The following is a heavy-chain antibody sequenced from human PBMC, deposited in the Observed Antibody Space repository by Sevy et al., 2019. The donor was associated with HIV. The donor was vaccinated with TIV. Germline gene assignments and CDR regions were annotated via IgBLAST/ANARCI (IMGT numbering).Heavy chain of an antibody. Sequence: GGSLRLSCAASGFTFSSYAMHWVRQAPGKGLEWVAVISYDGSNKYYADSVKGRFTISRDNSKNTLYLQMNSLRAEDTAVYYCARGWDIAVVPAANQFDYWGQGTLVTVSS. CDR2: ISYDGSNK. CDR3: ARGWDIAVVPAANQFDY. J-gene: IGHJ4*02. CDR1: GFTFSSYA. V-gene: IGHV3-30-3*01. D-gene: IGHD2-2*01.